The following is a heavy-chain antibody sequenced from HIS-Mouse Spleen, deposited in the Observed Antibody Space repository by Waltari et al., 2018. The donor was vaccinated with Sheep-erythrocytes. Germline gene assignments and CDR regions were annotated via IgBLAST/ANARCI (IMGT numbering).Heavy chain of an antibody. J-gene: IGHJ4*02. CDR1: GGTFRSYA. CDR3: AQTGATTPHFDY. CDR2: IIPILGIA. Sequence: QVQLVQAGAEVKKPGSSVKGSFKASGGTFRSYAITRVRQAPGQGLEWMGRIIPILGIANYAQKFQGRVTITADKSTSTAYMELSSLRSEDTAVYYCAQTGATTPHFDYWGQGTLVTVSS. V-gene: IGHV1-69*04. D-gene: IGHD1-26*01.